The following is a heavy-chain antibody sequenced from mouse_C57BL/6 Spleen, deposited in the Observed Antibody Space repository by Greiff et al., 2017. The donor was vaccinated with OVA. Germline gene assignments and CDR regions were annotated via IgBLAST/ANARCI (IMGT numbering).Heavy chain of an antibody. CDR3: AKEDHYYGSSYEAMDY. CDR2: IWSGGST. D-gene: IGHD1-1*01. CDR1: GFSLTSYG. V-gene: IGHV2-4*01. J-gene: IGHJ4*01. Sequence: VKLQESGPGLVQPSQSLSITCTVSGFSLTSYGVHWVRQPPGKGLEWLGVIWSGGSTDYNAAFISRLSISKDNSKSQVFFKMNSLQADDTAIYYCAKEDHYYGSSYEAMDYWGQGTSVTVSS.